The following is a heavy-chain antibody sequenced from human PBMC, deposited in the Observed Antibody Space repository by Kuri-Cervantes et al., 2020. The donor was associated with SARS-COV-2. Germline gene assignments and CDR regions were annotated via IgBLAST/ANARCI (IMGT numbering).Heavy chain of an antibody. Sequence: GGSLRLSCAASGFTFSSYSMNWVRQAPGKGLEWVSLISGSGGSTYYADSVKGRFTISRDNSKNTLYLQMNSLRAEDTAVYYCAKAVYGDYAKFDYWGQGTLVTVSS. CDR2: ISGSGGST. D-gene: IGHD4-17*01. CDR3: AKAVYGDYAKFDY. CDR1: GFTFSSYS. J-gene: IGHJ4*02. V-gene: IGHV3-23*01.